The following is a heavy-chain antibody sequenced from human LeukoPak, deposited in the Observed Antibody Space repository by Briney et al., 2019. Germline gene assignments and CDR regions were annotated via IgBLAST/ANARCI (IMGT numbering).Heavy chain of an antibody. J-gene: IGHJ4*02. CDR1: GFTFSNAW. Sequence: GGSLRLSCAASGFTFSNAWMSWVRQAPGKGLEWVGRIKSKTDGGTTDYAAPVKGSFTISKDDSKNTLYLQMNSTKTEDTAVYYCTTESSISNVVGDTHFDYWGQGTLVTVSS. CDR2: IKSKTDGGTT. CDR3: TTESSISNVVGDTHFDY. D-gene: IGHD1-26*01. V-gene: IGHV3-15*01.